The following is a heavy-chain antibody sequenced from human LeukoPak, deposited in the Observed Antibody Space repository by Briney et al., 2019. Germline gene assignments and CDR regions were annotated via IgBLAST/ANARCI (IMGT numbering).Heavy chain of an antibody. CDR2: IYSDGSST. J-gene: IGHJ2*01. Sequence: HPSETLSLTCGVSGGSISSTNRWSWVRPPPGQGLVWVSHIYSDGSSTNYADSVKGRFTISRDSAKNTLYLQMNSLRAEDTAVYYCARALMAAAGWYFDRWGRGTLVTVSS. CDR1: GGSISSTN. D-gene: IGHD5-24*01. CDR3: ARALMAAAGWYFDR. V-gene: IGHV3-74*01.